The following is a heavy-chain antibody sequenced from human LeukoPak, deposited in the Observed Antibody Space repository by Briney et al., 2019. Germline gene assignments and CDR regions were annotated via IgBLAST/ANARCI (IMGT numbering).Heavy chain of an antibody. Sequence: GGSLRLSCAASGFTFSSYAMHWVRQAPGKGLEWVAVISYDGSNKYYADSVKGRFTISRDNSKNTLYLQMNSLRAEDTAVYYCARDSYGSGSPDYWGQGTLVTVSS. CDR1: GFTFSSYA. CDR2: ISYDGSNK. CDR3: ARDSYGSGSPDY. D-gene: IGHD3-10*01. V-gene: IGHV3-30-3*01. J-gene: IGHJ4*02.